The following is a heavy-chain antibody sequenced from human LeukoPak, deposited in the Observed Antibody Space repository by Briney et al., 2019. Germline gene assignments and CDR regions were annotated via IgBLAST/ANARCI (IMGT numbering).Heavy chain of an antibody. J-gene: IGHJ5*02. CDR3: ARDFYPYDFWSGYYKPFDP. Sequence: GSSVKVSCKASGGTFSSYAISWVRQAPGQGLEWMGRIIPIFGTANYAQKFQGRVTITTDESTSTAYMELSSLRSEDTAVYYCARDFYPYDFWSGYYKPFDPWGQGTLVTVSS. CDR2: IIPIFGTA. CDR1: GGTFSSYA. V-gene: IGHV1-69*05. D-gene: IGHD3-3*01.